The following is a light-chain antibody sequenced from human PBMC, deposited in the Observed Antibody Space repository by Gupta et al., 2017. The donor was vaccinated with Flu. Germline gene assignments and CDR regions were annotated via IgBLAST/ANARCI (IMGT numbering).Light chain of an antibody. J-gene: IGLJ3*02. CDR3: AARDDNLDGWV. Sequence: SSNIGSKYLYWYQHVPGRAPTLLIYTDDQRPSGIPGRFSGSKSGTSGSLAISGLRSEDEADYFCAARDDNLDGWVFGGGTKLTVL. V-gene: IGLV1-47*01. CDR2: TDD. CDR1: SSNIGSKY.